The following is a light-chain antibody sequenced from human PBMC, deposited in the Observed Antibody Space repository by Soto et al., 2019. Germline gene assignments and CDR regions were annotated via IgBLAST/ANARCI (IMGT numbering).Light chain of an antibody. CDR1: QSFSSNY. J-gene: IGKJ3*01. Sequence: EIVLTQSPGTLSLSPGERATLSCRASQSFSSNYLGWYQQKPGQAPRLLIYAASSRATGIPDRFSGSGSGTDFTLTISRLEPEDFAVYYCQQYGSSPPFTFGPGTKVDIK. V-gene: IGKV3-20*01. CDR3: QQYGSSPPFT. CDR2: AAS.